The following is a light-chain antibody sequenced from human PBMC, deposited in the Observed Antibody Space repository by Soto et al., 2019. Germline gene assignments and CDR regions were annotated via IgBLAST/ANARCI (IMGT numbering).Light chain of an antibody. V-gene: IGKV3D-15*01. CDR2: GSS. CDR3: RLS. CDR1: QNVGTN. Sequence: IVMTQSPATLSVSPGERVTLSCRASQNVGTNLAWYQQKPGQAPRLLIYGSSTRATGIPATFSGSGSGTEFTLTISSLQSEESAVYNWRLSFGGGTKVEIK. J-gene: IGKJ4*01.